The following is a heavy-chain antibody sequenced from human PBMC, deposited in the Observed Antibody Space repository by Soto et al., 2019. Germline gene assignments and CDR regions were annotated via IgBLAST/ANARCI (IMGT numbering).Heavy chain of an antibody. Sequence: PGESLKISCHSSGHYFTSYWISWVRQMPWKGLEWMGRIDPDNSYSVYSPLFQGHVTISTGKSSGTAYLQWSSLKASDTAMYYCAMSKYSYGYSFDYWGQGTLVTVSS. V-gene: IGHV5-10-1*01. J-gene: IGHJ4*02. CDR2: IDPDNSYS. CDR3: AMSKYSYGYSFDY. D-gene: IGHD5-18*01. CDR1: GHYFTSYW.